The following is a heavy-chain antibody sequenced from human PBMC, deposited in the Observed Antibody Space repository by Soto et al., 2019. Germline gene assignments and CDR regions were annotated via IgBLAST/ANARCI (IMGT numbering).Heavy chain of an antibody. Sequence: EVQLLESGGNLVQPGGSLRLSCVASGFTFSNYVMSWVRQAPGKVLEWVSGISDSGGTTYSADFGKGRFTISRDNSKNTLYLQMNSLRAEDTAVYYCAKGWQVRGGQFDYWGQGTLVSVSS. D-gene: IGHD6-19*01. V-gene: IGHV3-23*01. CDR3: AKGWQVRGGQFDY. CDR1: GFTFSNYV. J-gene: IGHJ4*02. CDR2: ISDSGGTT.